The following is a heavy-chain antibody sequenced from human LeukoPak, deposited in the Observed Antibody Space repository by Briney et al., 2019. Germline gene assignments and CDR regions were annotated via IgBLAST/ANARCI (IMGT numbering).Heavy chain of an antibody. Sequence: PGGSLRLSCAASGFTFSSYSMNWVRQAPGKGLEWVSSISSSSSYIYYADSVKGRFTISRDNAKNSLYLQMNSLRAEDTAVYYCARDRGVVTHNGMDVWGQGTTVTVSS. CDR1: GFTFSSYS. CDR3: ARDRGVVTHNGMDV. J-gene: IGHJ6*02. V-gene: IGHV3-21*01. CDR2: ISSSSSYI. D-gene: IGHD4-23*01.